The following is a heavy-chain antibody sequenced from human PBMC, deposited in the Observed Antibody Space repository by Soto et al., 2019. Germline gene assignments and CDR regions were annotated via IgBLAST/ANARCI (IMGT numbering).Heavy chain of an antibody. CDR3: ATDGGWNYKGGFDY. V-gene: IGHV3-15*07. D-gene: IGHD1-7*01. J-gene: IGHJ4*02. Sequence: EVQLVESGGALVKPGGSLRLSCAASGFTFSNAWMNWVRQAPGRGLEWVGHIRSKVDGGTPDYAAPVKGRFTISRDDSKNTLYLQMNSLKAEDTAVYYCATDGGWNYKGGFDYWGQGTLLTVSS. CDR1: GFTFSNAW. CDR2: IRSKVDGGTP.